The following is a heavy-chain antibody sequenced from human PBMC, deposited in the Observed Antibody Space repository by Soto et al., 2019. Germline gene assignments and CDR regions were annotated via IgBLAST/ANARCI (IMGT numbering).Heavy chain of an antibody. CDR1: GYTLTELS. J-gene: IGHJ5*02. V-gene: IGHV1-24*01. Sequence: GASVKVSCKVSGYTLTELSMHWVRQAPGKGLEWMGGFDPEDGETIYAQKFQGRVTMTEDTSTDTAYMGLSSLRSEDTAVYYCAIFEFLGSWFDPWGQGTLVTVSS. CDR3: AIFEFLGSWFDP. D-gene: IGHD3-3*01. CDR2: FDPEDGET.